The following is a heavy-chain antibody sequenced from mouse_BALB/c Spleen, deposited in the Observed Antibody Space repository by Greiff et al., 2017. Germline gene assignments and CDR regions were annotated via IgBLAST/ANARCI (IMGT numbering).Heavy chain of an antibody. CDR2: IYPGNVNT. V-gene: IGHV1S56*01. Sequence: VQLVESGPELVKPGASVRISCKASGYTFTSYYIHWVKQRPGQGLEWIGWIYPGNVNTKYNEKFKGKATLTADKSSSTAYMQLSSLTSEDSAVYFCARGHYYGPLDYWGQGTTLTVSS. CDR1: GYTFTSYY. J-gene: IGHJ2*01. CDR3: ARGHYYGPLDY. D-gene: IGHD1-2*01.